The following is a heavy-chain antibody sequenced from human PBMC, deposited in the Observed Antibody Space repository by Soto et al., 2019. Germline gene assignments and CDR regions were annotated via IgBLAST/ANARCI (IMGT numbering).Heavy chain of an antibody. Sequence: QVQLQESGPGLVKPSQTLSLTCTVSGESSRGGNYYWSWIRQFPEKGLEWIDYIYYSGSSNYNPSLNSRVSISVDTSKNQFSLKLRSVTAADTAVHYCARATYYSDTRGYPPLDYWGQGTLVTVSS. CDR1: GESSRGGNYY. V-gene: IGHV4-30-4*01. D-gene: IGHD3-22*01. J-gene: IGHJ4*02. CDR2: IYYSGSS. CDR3: ARATYYSDTRGYPPLDY.